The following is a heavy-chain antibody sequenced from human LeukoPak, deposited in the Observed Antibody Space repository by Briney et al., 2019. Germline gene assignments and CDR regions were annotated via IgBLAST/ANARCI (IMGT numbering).Heavy chain of an antibody. V-gene: IGHV4-59*11. CDR1: GGSISRHY. CDR3: ASTSYDFWSGYSPHGY. CDR2: IYYSGST. Sequence: KPSETLSLTCTVSGGSISRHYWSWIRQPPGKGLEWIGYIYYSGSTNYNPSLKSRVTLSVDTSKNQFSLKLSSVTAADTAVYYCASTSYDFWSGYSPHGYWGQGTLVTVSS. D-gene: IGHD3-3*01. J-gene: IGHJ4*02.